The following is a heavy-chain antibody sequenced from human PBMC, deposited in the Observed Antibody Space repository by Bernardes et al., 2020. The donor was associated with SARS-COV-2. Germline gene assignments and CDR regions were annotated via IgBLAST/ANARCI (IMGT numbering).Heavy chain of an antibody. Sequence: SVKVPRKASGFTFTSSAVQWVRQARGQRLEWIGWIVVGSGNTNYAQKFQERVTITMDMSTSTAYMELSSLRSEETAVYYCAADSDYYTLDYYYGMDVWGQGITVTVS. V-gene: IGHV1-58*01. CDR2: IVVGSGNT. CDR1: GFTFTSSA. J-gene: IGHJ6*02. CDR3: AADSDYYTLDYYYGMDV. D-gene: IGHD3-22*01.